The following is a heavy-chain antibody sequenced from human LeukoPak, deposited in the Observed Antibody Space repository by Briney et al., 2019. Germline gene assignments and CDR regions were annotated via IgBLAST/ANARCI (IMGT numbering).Heavy chain of an antibody. CDR1: GFSFYDYA. D-gene: IGHD3-10*01. J-gene: IGHJ4*02. V-gene: IGHV3-9*01. Sequence: PGGSLRLSCAASGFSFYDYAMHWVRQAPGKGLEWVSGISWNSGSIGYADSVKGRFTISRDNAKNSLYLQMNSLRAEDTALYYCAKDIRYSGSKGYFDYWGQGTLVTVSS. CDR3: AKDIRYSGSKGYFDY. CDR2: ISWNSGSI.